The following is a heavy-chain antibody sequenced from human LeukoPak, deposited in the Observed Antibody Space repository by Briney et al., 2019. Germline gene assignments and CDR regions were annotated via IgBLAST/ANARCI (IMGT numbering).Heavy chain of an antibody. CDR2: IKQDGSAK. V-gene: IGHV3-7*01. CDR1: GFTFSSYW. Sequence: GGSLRLFCAASGFTFSSYWMSWVRQAPGKGLEWVANIKQDGSAKYYVNSVKGRFTISRDNAKNSLYLQMNSLRAEDTAVYYCARAPKYSSSWMDVWGKGTTVTISS. CDR3: ARAPKYSSSWMDV. D-gene: IGHD6-13*01. J-gene: IGHJ6*04.